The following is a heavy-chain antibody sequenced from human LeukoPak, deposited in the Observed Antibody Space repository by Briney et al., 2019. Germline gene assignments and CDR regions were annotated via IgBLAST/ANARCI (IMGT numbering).Heavy chain of an antibody. CDR2: INPFSVAT. CDR1: GYTFTDHY. V-gene: IGHV1-2*02. D-gene: IGHD3-9*01. CDR3: ARGHDNTGYNYFDY. Sequence: ASVKVSCKASGYTFTDHYITRLRQAPGHGLESMGWINPFSVATKCAAKFRDRVTMTRDTSVATTYMEVTSLVSDDTAVYYCARGHDNTGYNYFDYWGQGTLVTVSS. J-gene: IGHJ4*02.